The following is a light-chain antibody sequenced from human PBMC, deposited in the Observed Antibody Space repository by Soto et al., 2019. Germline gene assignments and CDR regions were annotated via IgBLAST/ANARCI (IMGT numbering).Light chain of an antibody. CDR1: GGHSNYG. CDR2: VNDDGSH. V-gene: IGLV4-69*02. Sequence: QLVLTQSPSVSASMGASVKFTCTLSGGHSNYGIAWYQQYPEKGRRYLIKVNDDGSHNKGDGIPDRFSGSSSGAERYLTISSLQSEDEADYYCQTWGTDIVVFGGGTKLTVL. J-gene: IGLJ2*01. CDR3: QTWGTDIVV.